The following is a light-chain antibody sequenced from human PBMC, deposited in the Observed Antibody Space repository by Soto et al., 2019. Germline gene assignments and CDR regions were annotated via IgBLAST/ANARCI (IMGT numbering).Light chain of an antibody. CDR2: DAS. CDR1: QSVSSY. CDR3: QQYYNWPLT. V-gene: IGKV3-15*01. Sequence: TQSPAPLSLSPGERATLSCRASQSVSSYLAWYQQKPGQAPRLLIYDASTRVTGIPARLSGSGSGTEFTLTISSLQSEDFAVYYCQQYYNWPLTFGGGTKVDIK. J-gene: IGKJ4*01.